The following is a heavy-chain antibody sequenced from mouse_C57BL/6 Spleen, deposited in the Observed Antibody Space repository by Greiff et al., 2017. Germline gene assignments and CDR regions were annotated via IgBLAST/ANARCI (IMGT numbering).Heavy chain of an antibody. CDR2: IDPNSGGT. V-gene: IGHV1-72*01. CDR1: GYTFTSYW. J-gene: IGHJ3*01. D-gene: IGHD1-1*01. CDR3: ARPVVATDGERGEFAY. Sequence: QVQLQQPGAELVKPGASVKLSCKASGYTFTSYWMHWVKQRPGRGLEWIGRIDPNSGGTKYNEKFKSKATLTVDKPSSTAYMQLSSLTSEDSAVYYCARPVVATDGERGEFAYWGQGTLVTVSA.